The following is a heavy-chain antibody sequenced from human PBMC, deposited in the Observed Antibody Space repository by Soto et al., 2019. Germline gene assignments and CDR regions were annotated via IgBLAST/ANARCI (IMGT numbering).Heavy chain of an antibody. J-gene: IGHJ6*03. CDR1: GYTFTSYD. CDR2: MNPNSGNT. Sequence: PSVKVSCKASGYTFTSYDINWVRQATGQGLEWMGWMNPNSGNTGYAQKFQGRVTMTRNTSISTAYMELSSLRSEDTAVYYCARSFGELWNYYYYMDVWGKGTTVTVSS. CDR3: ARSFGELWNYYYYMDV. D-gene: IGHD3-10*01. V-gene: IGHV1-8*01.